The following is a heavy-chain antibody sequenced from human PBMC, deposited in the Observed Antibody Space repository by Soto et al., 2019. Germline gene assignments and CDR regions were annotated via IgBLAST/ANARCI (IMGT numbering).Heavy chain of an antibody. Sequence: QVQLVQSGAEVKKPGSSVKVSCKASGGTFSSYAISWVRQAPGQGLEWMGGIIPIFGTANYAQKFQGRVTITADESTSTAYMELGSLRSEDTAVYYCARDAVTVTTEYYFDYWGQGTLVTVSS. CDR2: IIPIFGTA. CDR1: GGTFSSYA. V-gene: IGHV1-69*01. J-gene: IGHJ4*02. D-gene: IGHD4-17*01. CDR3: ARDAVTVTTEYYFDY.